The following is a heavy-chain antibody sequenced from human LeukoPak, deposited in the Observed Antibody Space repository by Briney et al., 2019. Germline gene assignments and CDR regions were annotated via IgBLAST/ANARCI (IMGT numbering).Heavy chain of an antibody. CDR2: IIPIFGTA. D-gene: IGHD2-21*02. CDR3: ARDKGPATASYYCYYMDV. CDR1: GGTFSSYA. J-gene: IGHJ6*03. V-gene: IGHV1-69*05. Sequence: SVKVSCKASGGTFSSYAISWVRQAPGQGLEWMGGIIPIFGTANYAQKFQGRVTITTDESTSTAYMELSSLRSEDTAVYYCARDKGPATASYYCYYMDVWGKGTTVTVSS.